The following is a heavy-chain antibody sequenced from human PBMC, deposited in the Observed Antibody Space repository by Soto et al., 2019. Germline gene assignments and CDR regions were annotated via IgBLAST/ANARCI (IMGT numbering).Heavy chain of an antibody. CDR1: CGSVSSYN. CDR3: AKGDSTSLGDSCDW. D-gene: IGHD6-6*01. Sequence: ETPEVTLTVSCGSVSSYNGNWIRPSPEKGLEWIGYVYHSGRTNYNPSLNSRVTISVDTSKNQFSLQLSAVTAADTAVYYCAKGDSTSLGDSCDWWGKGTMGTVPS. V-gene: IGHV4-59*02. CDR2: VYHSGRT. J-gene: IGHJ3*01.